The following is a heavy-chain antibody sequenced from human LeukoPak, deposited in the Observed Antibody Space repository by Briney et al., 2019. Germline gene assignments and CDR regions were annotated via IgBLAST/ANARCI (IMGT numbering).Heavy chain of an antibody. J-gene: IGHJ6*02. CDR2: MKPNTSAR. D-gene: IGHD1-26*01. V-gene: IGHV1-2*02. CDR1: GYTLTDNY. CDR3: SKAMYSGFPNYYYFGLDV. Sequence: ASVKVSCTPSGYTLTDNYIHWVRQAPGQGLEWKGWMKPNTSARNYAQAFQGRVPQTWATSISTAYMELSRHTSNDPDGDYCSKAMYSGFPNYYYFGLDVWGQRTTVTVSS.